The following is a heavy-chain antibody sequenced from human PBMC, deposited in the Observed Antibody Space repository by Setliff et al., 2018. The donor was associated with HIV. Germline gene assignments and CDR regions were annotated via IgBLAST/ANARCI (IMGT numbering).Heavy chain of an antibody. Sequence: SETLSLTCAVSGYSISSGYYWGWIRQPPGKGREWIGHIYHSGSTSYNPSLKSRATISVDTSKNQFSLKLSSVTAADTAVYYCATVSGYYWQYFDYWGPGTLVTVSS. CDR1: GYSISSGYY. J-gene: IGHJ4*02. CDR3: ATVSGYYWQYFDY. V-gene: IGHV4-38-2*01. D-gene: IGHD3-22*01. CDR2: IYHSGST.